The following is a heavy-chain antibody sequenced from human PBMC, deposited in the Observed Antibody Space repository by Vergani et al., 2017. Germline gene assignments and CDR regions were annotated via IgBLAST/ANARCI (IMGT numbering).Heavy chain of an antibody. J-gene: IGHJ6*03. V-gene: IGHV1-46*01. Sequence: QVQLVQSGAEVKKPGASVKVSCKASGYTFTSYYMHWVRQAPGQGLEWVGIINPSGGSTSYAQKFQGRVTMTRDTSTSTVYMELSSLRSEDTAVYYCAGDCSSGWYGRYYYYMDVWGKGTTVTVSS. CDR1: GYTFTSYY. D-gene: IGHD6-19*01. CDR2: INPSGGST. CDR3: AGDCSSGWYGRYYYYMDV.